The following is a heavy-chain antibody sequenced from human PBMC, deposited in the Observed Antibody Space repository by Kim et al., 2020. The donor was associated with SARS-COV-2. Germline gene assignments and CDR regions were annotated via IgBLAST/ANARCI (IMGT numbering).Heavy chain of an antibody. V-gene: IGHV3-21*01. CDR3: ARAMYSSGWYDSNY. J-gene: IGHJ4*02. Sequence: GGSLRLSCAASGFTFSSYSMNWVRQAPGKGLEWVSSISTSSSYKYYADSVKGRFTISRDNAKNSLYLQMNSLRAEDTAVYYCARAMYSSGWYDSNYWGQG. D-gene: IGHD6-19*01. CDR1: GFTFSSYS. CDR2: ISTSSSYK.